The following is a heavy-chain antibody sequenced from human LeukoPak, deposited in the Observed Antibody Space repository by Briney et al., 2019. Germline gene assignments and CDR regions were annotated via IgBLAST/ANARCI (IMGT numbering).Heavy chain of an antibody. CDR3: AKKSGLYYYDSSGTY. J-gene: IGHJ4*02. CDR1: GFSFSTHA. CDR2: ISSGGFT. Sequence: GGSLRLSCAASGFSFSTHAMSWVRQAPGKGLEWVSAISSGGFTYYADSVKGRFTISRDNSKNTLYLQMNSLRAEDTAVYYCAKKSGLYYYDSSGTYWGQGTLVTVSS. V-gene: IGHV3-23*01. D-gene: IGHD3-22*01.